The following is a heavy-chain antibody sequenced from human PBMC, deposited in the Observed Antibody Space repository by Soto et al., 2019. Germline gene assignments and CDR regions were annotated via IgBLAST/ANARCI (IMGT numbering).Heavy chain of an antibody. CDR3: AGSWYNWNDEDYYYGMDV. CDR2: ISSSSSYI. J-gene: IGHJ6*02. Sequence: GGSLRLSCAASGFTFSSYSMNWVRQAPGKGLEWVSSISSSSSYIYYADSVKGRFTISRDNAKNSLYLQMNSLRAEDTAVYYCAGSWYNWNDEDYYYGMDVWGQGTTVTVSS. D-gene: IGHD1-1*01. CDR1: GFTFSSYS. V-gene: IGHV3-21*01.